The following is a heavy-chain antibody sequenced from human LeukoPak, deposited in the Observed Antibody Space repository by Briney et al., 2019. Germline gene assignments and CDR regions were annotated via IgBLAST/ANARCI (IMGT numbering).Heavy chain of an antibody. CDR1: GYTFTGNY. J-gene: IGHJ4*02. CDR3: ARDSTPLDY. D-gene: IGHD2/OR15-2a*01. Sequence: ASVKVSCKTSGYTFTGNYMHWVRQAPGQGLEWMGWINPKTGGTNYAQKFQGRVSMTRDTSISTAYMDLSRLRSDDTAVYYCARDSTPLDYWGQGTLVTVSS. CDR2: INPKTGGT. V-gene: IGHV1-2*02.